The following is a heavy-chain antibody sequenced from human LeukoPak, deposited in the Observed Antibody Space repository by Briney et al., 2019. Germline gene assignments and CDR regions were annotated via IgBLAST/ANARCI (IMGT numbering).Heavy chain of an antibody. J-gene: IGHJ4*02. CDR2: FVRGST. V-gene: IGHV3-23*01. CDR3: TRAAPYGTSWYGKNDY. CDR1: GFTLSNYP. Sequence: GGSLRLSCAASGFTLSNYPMNWVRQAPGKGLEWVSTFVRGSTYYADTVQGRFTISRDSSKNTLYLQMNSLRADDTALYFCTRAAPYGTSWYGKNDYWGQGTLVAVSS. D-gene: IGHD6-13*01.